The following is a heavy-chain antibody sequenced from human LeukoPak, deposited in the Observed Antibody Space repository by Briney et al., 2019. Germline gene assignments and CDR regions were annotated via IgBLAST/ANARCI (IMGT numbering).Heavy chain of an antibody. D-gene: IGHD1-20*01. CDR2: ISSGDNT. CDR3: ARVRYNWNQRGWFDP. Sequence: GGSLRLSCAASGFTVSSNSMSWVRQAPGKGLEWVSVISSGDNTYFADSVKGRFIISRDNSKNTLYLQMNSLRAEDTAVYYCARVRYNWNQRGWFDPWGQGTLATVSS. J-gene: IGHJ5*02. CDR1: GFTVSSNS. V-gene: IGHV3-66*01.